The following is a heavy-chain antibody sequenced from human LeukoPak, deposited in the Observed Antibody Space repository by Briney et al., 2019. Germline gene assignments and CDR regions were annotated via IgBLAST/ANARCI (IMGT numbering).Heavy chain of an antibody. CDR3: ARDIAGGGVFDY. D-gene: IGHD3-10*01. CDR2: ISYDGSNK. Sequence: GGSLRLSCAASGFTFSSYAMHWVRQAPGNGLEWVAVISYDGSNKYYADSVKGRFTISRDNSKNTLYLQMNSLRAEDTAVYYCARDIAGGGVFDYWGQGTLVTVSS. V-gene: IGHV3-30*04. CDR1: GFTFSSYA. J-gene: IGHJ4*02.